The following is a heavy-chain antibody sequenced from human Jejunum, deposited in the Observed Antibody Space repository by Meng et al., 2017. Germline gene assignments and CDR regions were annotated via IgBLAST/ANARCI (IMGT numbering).Heavy chain of an antibody. J-gene: IGHJ2*01. V-gene: IGHV4-31*01. D-gene: IGHD1-1*01. Sequence: QMPPQESGPELVTPSQTRSLTCTVSGASMSSGNYYWTWLRQHPGKGLEWIGYIYYSGSTYYTPSLQSLVTISIDMSENQFSLKLTSVTAADTAVYYCARVNWTSSYWYFDLWGRGTLVTVSS. CDR2: IYYSGST. CDR3: ARVNWTSSYWYFDL. CDR1: GASMSSGNYY.